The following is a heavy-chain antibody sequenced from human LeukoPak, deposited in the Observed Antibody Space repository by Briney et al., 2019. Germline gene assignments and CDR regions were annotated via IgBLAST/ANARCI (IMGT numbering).Heavy chain of an antibody. CDR1: GGSISSSNW. Sequence: SETLSLTCAVSGGSISSSNWWSWVRQPPGKGLEWIGEIYHSGSTNYNPSLKSRVTISVDKSKNQFSLKLSSVTAADTAVYYCARDISYGSGSYYNDAFDIWGQGTMVTVSS. J-gene: IGHJ3*02. CDR3: ARDISYGSGSYYNDAFDI. V-gene: IGHV4-4*02. CDR2: IYHSGST. D-gene: IGHD3-10*01.